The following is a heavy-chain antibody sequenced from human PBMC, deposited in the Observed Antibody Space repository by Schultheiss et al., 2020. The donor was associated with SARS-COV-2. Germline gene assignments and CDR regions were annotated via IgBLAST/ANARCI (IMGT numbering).Heavy chain of an antibody. CDR2: IIPIFGTA. D-gene: IGHD3-22*01. V-gene: IGHV1-69*13. Sequence: SVKVSCKASGYTFTGYYMHWVRQAPGQGLEWMGGIIPIFGTANYAQKFQGRVTITADESTSTVYMEVSSLRSEDTAVYYCARDHHFYDSSGYPNWFDPWGQGTLVTVSS. CDR1: GYTFTGYY. J-gene: IGHJ5*02. CDR3: ARDHHFYDSSGYPNWFDP.